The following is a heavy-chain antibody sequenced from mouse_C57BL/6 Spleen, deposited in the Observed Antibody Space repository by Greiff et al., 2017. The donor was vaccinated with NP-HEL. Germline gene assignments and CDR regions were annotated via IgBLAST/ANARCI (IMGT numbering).Heavy chain of an antibody. J-gene: IGHJ2*01. V-gene: IGHV1-42*01. CDR1: GYSFTGYY. CDR2: INPSTGGT. Sequence: VQLQQSGPELVKPGASVKISCKASGYSFTGYYMNWVKQSPEKSLEWIGEINPSTGGTTYNQKFKAKATLTVDKSSSTAYMQLKSLTSEDSAVYYCARGRGLPLDYWGQGTTLTVSS. CDR3: ARGRGLPLDY. D-gene: IGHD2-4*01.